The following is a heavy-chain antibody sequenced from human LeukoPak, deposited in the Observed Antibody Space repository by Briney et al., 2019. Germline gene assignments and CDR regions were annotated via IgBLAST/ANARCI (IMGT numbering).Heavy chain of an antibody. CDR2: ISYVGSNK. CDR3: ARDYGDCFDY. CDR1: EFTFSNYA. D-gene: IGHD4-17*01. V-gene: IGHV3-30-3*01. Sequence: GGSLRLSCAASEFTFSNYALHWVRQAPGKGLEWVAVISYVGSNKYYADSVKGRFTISRDNSKNTLYLQMNSLRAEDTAVYYCARDYGDCFDYWGQGTLVTVSS. J-gene: IGHJ4*02.